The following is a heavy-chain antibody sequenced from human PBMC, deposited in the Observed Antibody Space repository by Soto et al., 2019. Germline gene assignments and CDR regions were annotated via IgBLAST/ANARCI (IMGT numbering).Heavy chain of an antibody. Sequence: SQTLSLTCAISGDSVSSNSAAWNWIRQSPSRGLEWLGRTYYRSKWYNDYAVSVKSRITINPDTSKNQFSLQLNSVTPEDTAVYYCARDPGYGSGPSDDAFDIWGQGIMVTVSS. D-gene: IGHD3-10*01. V-gene: IGHV6-1*01. CDR2: TYYRSKWYN. CDR1: GDSVSSNSAA. J-gene: IGHJ3*02. CDR3: ARDPGYGSGPSDDAFDI.